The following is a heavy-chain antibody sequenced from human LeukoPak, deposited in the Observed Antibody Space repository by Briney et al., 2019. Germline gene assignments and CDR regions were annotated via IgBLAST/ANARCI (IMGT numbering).Heavy chain of an antibody. Sequence: GGSLRLSCSASGFGFSSYEMNWVRQAPGKGLEWVSYISGSGSTIYYSDSVKGRFTISRDNAKNPLYLQMNSLRDADTAVYYAVGQYGFDIWGQGTMVTVSS. CDR3: VGQYGFDI. CDR2: ISGSGSTI. J-gene: IGHJ3*02. CDR1: GFGFSSYE. V-gene: IGHV3-48*03.